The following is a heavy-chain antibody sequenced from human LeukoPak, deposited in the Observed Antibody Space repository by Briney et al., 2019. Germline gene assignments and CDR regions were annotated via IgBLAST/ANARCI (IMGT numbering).Heavy chain of an antibody. CDR3: ARDLWSTAAGMFDF. Sequence: PSETLSLTCNVSGGFIRSGTYYWGWIRQSPGKGLEWMGSIYSTGNTHYNPSLESRVTISVDTSKNSFSLRLNSVTAADTAIYFCARDLWSTAAGMFDFWGQGVLVTVSS. D-gene: IGHD2-21*01. CDR1: GGFIRSGTYY. J-gene: IGHJ4*02. V-gene: IGHV4-39*07. CDR2: IYSTGNT.